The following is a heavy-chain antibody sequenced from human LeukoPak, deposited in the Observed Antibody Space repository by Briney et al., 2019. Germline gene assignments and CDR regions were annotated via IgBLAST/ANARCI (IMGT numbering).Heavy chain of an antibody. Sequence: SGTLSLTCAVSGGSISSSNWWSWVRQPPGKGLEWIGEIYHSGSTNYNPSLKSRVTISVDKSKNQFSMNLISVTAADTAVYYCAREGVAAAGKLDYWGQGTLVTVSS. CDR2: IYHSGST. D-gene: IGHD6-13*01. CDR3: AREGVAAAGKLDY. J-gene: IGHJ4*02. CDR1: GGSISSSNW. V-gene: IGHV4-4*02.